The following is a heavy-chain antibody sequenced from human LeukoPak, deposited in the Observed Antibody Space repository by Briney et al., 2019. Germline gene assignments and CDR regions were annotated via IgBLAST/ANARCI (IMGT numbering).Heavy chain of an antibody. V-gene: IGHV4-59*01. D-gene: IGHD1-26*01. CDR3: ARVGRGSFDI. Sequence: SETLSLTCTVSGGSISTYYWTWIRQPPGKGLEWIGYIYYSGNSNYNPSLKSRLTISLDTSKNQFSLKLSSVTAADTAVYFCARVGRGSFDIWGQGTMVTASS. J-gene: IGHJ3*02. CDR1: GGSISTYY. CDR2: IYYSGNS.